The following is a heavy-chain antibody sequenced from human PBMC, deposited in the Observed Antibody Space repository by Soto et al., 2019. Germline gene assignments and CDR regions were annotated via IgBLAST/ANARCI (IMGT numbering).Heavy chain of an antibody. D-gene: IGHD3-22*01. CDR1: GGSISSGDYY. Sequence: PSETLSLTCTVSGGSISSGDYYWSWIRQPPGKGLEWIGYIYYSGSTYYNPSLKSRVTISVDTSKNQFSLKLSSVTAAGTAVYYCARAVLSGYYYYYYGMDVWGQGTTVTVSS. V-gene: IGHV4-30-4*01. CDR3: ARAVLSGYYYYYYGMDV. J-gene: IGHJ6*02. CDR2: IYYSGST.